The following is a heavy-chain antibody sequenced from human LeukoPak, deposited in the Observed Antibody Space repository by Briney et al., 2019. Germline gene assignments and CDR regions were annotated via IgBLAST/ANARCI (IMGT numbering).Heavy chain of an antibody. CDR3: ATYGDSRRRDWYFDL. CDR1: GFIFSSYG. D-gene: IGHD4-17*01. J-gene: IGHJ2*01. V-gene: IGHV3-33*01. CDR2: IWYDGSNK. Sequence: GRSLRLSCAASGFIFSSYGTHWVRQAPGKGLEWVAVIWYDGSNKFYADSVKGRFTISRDNSKNTLYLQMNSLRAEDTAVYYCATYGDSRRRDWYFDLWGRGTLVTVSS.